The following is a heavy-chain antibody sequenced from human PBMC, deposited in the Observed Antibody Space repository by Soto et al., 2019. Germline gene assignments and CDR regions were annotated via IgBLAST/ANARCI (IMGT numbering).Heavy chain of an antibody. CDR2: IWFDGNKK. CDR3: ARARSMMMLGRLDP. V-gene: IGHV3-33*01. Sequence: PGGSLRLSCAASGFNFRNYAMHWVLQAPGKGLEWLGIIWFDGNKKYYADSVKGRFTISRDNSKNTLYLQMNSLTAEDTAVFYCARARSMMMLGRLDPWGQGTLVTVSS. J-gene: IGHJ5*02. D-gene: IGHD3-16*01. CDR1: GFNFRNYA.